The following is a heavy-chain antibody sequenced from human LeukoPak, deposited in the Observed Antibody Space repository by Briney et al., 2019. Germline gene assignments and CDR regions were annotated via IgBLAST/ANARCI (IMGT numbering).Heavy chain of an antibody. D-gene: IGHD6-19*01. CDR2: IYYSGST. CDR3: ARGIAVAGLDYFDY. V-gene: IGHV4-31*03. Sequence: SETLSLTCTVSGVSISSGGYYWSWIRQHPGKGLEWIGYIYYSGSTYYNPSLKSRVTISVDTSKNQFSLKLSSVTAADTAVYYCARGIAVAGLDYFDYWGQGTLVTVSS. J-gene: IGHJ4*02. CDR1: GVSISSGGYY.